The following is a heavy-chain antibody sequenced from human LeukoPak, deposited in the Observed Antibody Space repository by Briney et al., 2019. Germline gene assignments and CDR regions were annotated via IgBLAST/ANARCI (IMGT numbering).Heavy chain of an antibody. CDR1: GGTFSSYA. CDR3: ARDGYSGYEDHYYYYMDV. D-gene: IGHD5-12*01. CDR2: IIPIFGTA. V-gene: IGHV1-69*05. J-gene: IGHJ6*03. Sequence: SVKVSCKASGGTFSSYAISWVRQAPGQGLEWMGRIIPIFGTANYAQKFQGRVTITTDESTSTAYMELSSLRSEDTAVYYCARDGYSGYEDHYYYYMDVWGKGTTVTVSS.